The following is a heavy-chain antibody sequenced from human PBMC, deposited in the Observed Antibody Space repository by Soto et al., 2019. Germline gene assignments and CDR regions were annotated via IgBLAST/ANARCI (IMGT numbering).Heavy chain of an antibody. CDR1: GGSVSSNSYS. CDR3: ARRYGSAFDF. J-gene: IGHJ3*01. D-gene: IGHD1-20*01. V-gene: IGHV4-39*01. CDR2: IYSTDKT. Sequence: PSETLSLTCTVPGGSVSSNSYSWGWIRQSPGKGLEWIATIYSTDKTYYNPSLLSRVTISVDTSMNELSLRLSSVTAADTAVYYCARRYGSAFDFWGQGTMVT.